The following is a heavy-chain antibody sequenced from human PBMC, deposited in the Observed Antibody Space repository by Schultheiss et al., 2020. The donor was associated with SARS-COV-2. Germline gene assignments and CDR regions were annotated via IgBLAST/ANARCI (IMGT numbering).Heavy chain of an antibody. D-gene: IGHD6-6*01. CDR1: GYSISSGYY. Sequence: SETLSLTCAVSGYSISSGYYWGWIRQPPGKGLEWIGNIYHSGSTFYNPSLKSRVIISVDTSKNQFSLKLSSVTAADTAEYYCARDVGRAGYSSSSEYWGQGTLVTVSS. CDR2: IYHSGST. J-gene: IGHJ4*02. V-gene: IGHV4-38-2*02. CDR3: ARDVGRAGYSSSSEY.